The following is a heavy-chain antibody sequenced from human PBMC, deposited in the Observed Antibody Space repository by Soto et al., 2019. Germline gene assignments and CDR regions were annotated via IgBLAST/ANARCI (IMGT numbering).Heavy chain of an antibody. Sequence: GGLLRLCYGAAECTFNIYAMSRVLQAPGKGLEWVSTISGSGNSTYYADSVRGRFTVSRDNSKNTLYLQINILRAEDTAVYYCAKDVKVGNWFHPWGQGTLVTVSS. CDR2: ISGSGNST. CDR3: AKDVKVGNWFHP. V-gene: IGHV3-23*01. J-gene: IGHJ5*02. D-gene: IGHD3-16*01. CDR1: ECTFNIYA.